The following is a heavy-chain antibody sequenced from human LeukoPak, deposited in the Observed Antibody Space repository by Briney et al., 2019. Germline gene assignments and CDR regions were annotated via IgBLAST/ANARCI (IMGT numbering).Heavy chain of an antibody. CDR2: ISGSGGST. CDR1: GSTFSSYA. V-gene: IGHV3-23*01. J-gene: IGHJ4*02. CDR3: AKVPRGEQLDELFDY. Sequence: AGGPLRLSCAASGSTFSSYAMSWVRQAPGKGLEWVSAISGSGGSTYYADSVKGRFTISRDNSKNTLYLQMNSLRAEDTAVYYCAKVPRGEQLDELFDYWGQGTLVTVSS. D-gene: IGHD6-6*01.